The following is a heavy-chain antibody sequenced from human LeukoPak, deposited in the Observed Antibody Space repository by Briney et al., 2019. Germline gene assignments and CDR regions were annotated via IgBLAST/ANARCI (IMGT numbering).Heavy chain of an antibody. CDR2: IIPIFGTA. J-gene: IGHJ3*02. Sequence: EASVKVSCKASGGTFSSYAISWVRQAPGQGLEWMGGIIPIFGTANYAQKFQGRVTITADKSTSTAYIELSSLRSEDTAVYYCARAGGRAFDIWGQGTMVTVSS. CDR1: GGTFSSYA. CDR3: ARAGGRAFDI. V-gene: IGHV1-69*06.